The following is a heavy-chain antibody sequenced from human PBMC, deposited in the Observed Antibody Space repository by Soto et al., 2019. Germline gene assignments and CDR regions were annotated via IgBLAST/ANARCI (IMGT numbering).Heavy chain of an antibody. J-gene: IGHJ4*02. CDR3: ARSDGRY. V-gene: IGHV4-59*06. CDR2: ISYRGRT. Sequence: SETLSLTCTVSGGSISSYYWSWIRQPPGKGLEWIGYISYRGRTYYNPSLKSRLTISLDTSKNQFSLRLTSVTVADTAVYYCARSDGRYWGQGTLVTVSS. CDR1: GGSISSYY.